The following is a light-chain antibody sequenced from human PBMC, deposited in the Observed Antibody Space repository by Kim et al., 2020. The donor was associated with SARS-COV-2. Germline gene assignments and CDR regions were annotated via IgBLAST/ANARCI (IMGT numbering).Light chain of an antibody. Sequence: LSPGKRATLACRASQSINSNYVAWYQQKPGQAPRLLIYDASNRATGIPDRFTGSGSGTDFTLTINRLEPEDFAVYFCQQYDRAPLTFGQGTKLEI. V-gene: IGKV3-20*01. J-gene: IGKJ2*01. CDR1: QSINSNY. CDR2: DAS. CDR3: QQYDRAPLT.